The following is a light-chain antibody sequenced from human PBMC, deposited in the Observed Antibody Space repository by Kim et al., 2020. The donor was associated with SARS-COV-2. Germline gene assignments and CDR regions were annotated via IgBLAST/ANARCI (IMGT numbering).Light chain of an antibody. V-gene: IGKV4-1*01. CDR1: QSVLYSSNNKNY. CDR3: QQYYSTPLT. Sequence: ATINCKSSQSVLYSSNNKNYLAWYQQKPGQPPKLLIYWASTRESGVPDRFSGSGSGTDFTLTISSLQAEDVAVYYCQQYYSTPLTFCPGTKVDIK. J-gene: IGKJ3*01. CDR2: WAS.